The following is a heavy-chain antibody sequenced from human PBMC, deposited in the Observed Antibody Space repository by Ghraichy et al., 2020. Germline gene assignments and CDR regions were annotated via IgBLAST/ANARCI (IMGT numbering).Heavy chain of an antibody. CDR3: ARDPPRGVVILPAPGAFDI. D-gene: IGHD3-10*01. J-gene: IGHJ3*02. CDR1: GFTFSRSS. V-gene: IGHV3-21*01. CDR2: ISSSNGFI. Sequence: GGSLRLSCAASGFTFSRSSMNWVRQAPGKGLEWVSSISSSNGFIYYADSVKGRFTISRDNAKNSLYLQMNSLRAEDTAVYYCARDPPRGVVILPAPGAFDIWGQGTKVTVSS.